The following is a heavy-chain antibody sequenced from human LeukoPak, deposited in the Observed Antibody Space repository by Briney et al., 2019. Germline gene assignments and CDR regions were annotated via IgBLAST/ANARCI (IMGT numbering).Heavy chain of an antibody. CDR3: ARDRLQMLRFLDWPINQFDS. V-gene: IGHV1-2*02. CDR1: GYSFTTYY. J-gene: IGHJ4*02. CDR2: INPNSDAT. D-gene: IGHD3-9*01. Sequence: GASVTVSCKASGYSFTTYYMHWVRQAPGQGLEWMGGINPNSDATNYAQKFQGRVSMTRDTSISTVYMELSSLTSDDPAVYYCARDRLQMLRFLDWPINQFDSWGQGSLVSVSS.